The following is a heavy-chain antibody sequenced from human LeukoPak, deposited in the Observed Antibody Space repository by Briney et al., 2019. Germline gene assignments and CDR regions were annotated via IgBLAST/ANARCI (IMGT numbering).Heavy chain of an antibody. Sequence: ASVKVSCKASGYTFRSYALTWVRQAPGQGLAWMGWVSPYTGHTEYAQTFQGRVTMTADTSTTPSYLELRSLRSDDTAMYFCARESDYGGNYYYLDSWGQGTLVTVSS. CDR3: ARESDYGGNYYYLDS. D-gene: IGHD4-23*01. J-gene: IGHJ4*02. V-gene: IGHV1-18*04. CDR2: VSPYTGHT. CDR1: GYTFRSYA.